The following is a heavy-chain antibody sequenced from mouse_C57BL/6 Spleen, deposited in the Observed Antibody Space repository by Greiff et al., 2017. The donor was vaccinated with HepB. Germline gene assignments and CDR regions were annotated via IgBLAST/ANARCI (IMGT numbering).Heavy chain of an antibody. V-gene: IGHV1-82*01. CDR2: IYPGDGDT. CDR1: GYAFSSSW. Sequence: VQLQQSGPELVKPGASVKISCKASGYAFSSSWMNWVKQRPGKGLEWIGRIYPGDGDTNYNGKFKGKATLTADKSSSTAYMQLSSLTSEDSAVYFRATDGSRYFDYWGQGTTLTVSS. D-gene: IGHD2-3*01. J-gene: IGHJ2*01. CDR3: ATDGSRYFDY.